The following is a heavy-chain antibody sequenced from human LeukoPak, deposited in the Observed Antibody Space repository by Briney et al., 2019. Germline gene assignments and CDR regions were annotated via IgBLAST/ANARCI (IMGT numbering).Heavy chain of an antibody. CDR2: IWFDGSNK. CDR3: ARDFRAGKGPPYYYYYGMDV. J-gene: IGHJ6*02. D-gene: IGHD4-23*01. CDR1: GFTFSSFG. V-gene: IGHV3-33*01. Sequence: GGSLRLSCAASGFTFSSFGMHWVRQAPGKGLEWVAIIWFDGSNKYYADSVTGRFTVSRDNSKNTLYLQMNSLRAEDTAVYYCARDFRAGKGPPYYYYYGMDVWGQGTTVTVSS.